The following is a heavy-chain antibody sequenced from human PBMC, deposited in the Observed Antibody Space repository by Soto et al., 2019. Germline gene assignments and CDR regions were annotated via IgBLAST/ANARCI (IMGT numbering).Heavy chain of an antibody. V-gene: IGHV4-34*01. CDR1: GGSFSGYY. Sequence: QVQLQQWGAGLLKPSETLSLTCAVYGGSFSGYYWSWIRQPPGKGLEWIGEINHSGSTNYNPSLKSRVTISVDTSKNQFSLKLSSVTAADTAVYYCARFAATHRAVAAYYFDYWGQGTLVTVSS. J-gene: IGHJ4*02. D-gene: IGHD6-19*01. CDR3: ARFAATHRAVAAYYFDY. CDR2: INHSGST.